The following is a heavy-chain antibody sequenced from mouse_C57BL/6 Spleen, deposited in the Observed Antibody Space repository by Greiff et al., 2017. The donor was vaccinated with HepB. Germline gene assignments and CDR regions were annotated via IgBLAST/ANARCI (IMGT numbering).Heavy chain of an antibody. CDR1: GFSLTSYG. J-gene: IGHJ2*01. CDR3: AREYSNYVLYFDY. Sequence: VQLVESGPGLVQPSQSLSITCTVSGFSLTSYGVHWVRQSPGKGLEWLGVIWSGGSTDYNAAFISRLSISKDNSKSQVFFKMNSLQADDTAIYYCAREYSNYVLYFDYWGQGTTLTVSS. CDR2: IWSGGST. V-gene: IGHV2-2*01. D-gene: IGHD2-5*01.